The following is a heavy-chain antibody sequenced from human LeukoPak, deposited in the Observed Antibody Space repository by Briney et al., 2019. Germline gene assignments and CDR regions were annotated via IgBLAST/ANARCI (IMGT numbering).Heavy chain of an antibody. CDR2: ISSSGSTI. CDR3: ARAGIAAANWFDP. V-gene: IGHV3-11*01. Sequence: GGSLRLSCAASGFTFSDYYMSWIRQAPGKGLGWVSYISSSGSTIYYADSVKGRFTISRDNAKNSLYLQMNSLRADDMAVYYCARAGIAAANWFDPWGQGTLVTVSS. D-gene: IGHD6-13*01. J-gene: IGHJ5*02. CDR1: GFTFSDYY.